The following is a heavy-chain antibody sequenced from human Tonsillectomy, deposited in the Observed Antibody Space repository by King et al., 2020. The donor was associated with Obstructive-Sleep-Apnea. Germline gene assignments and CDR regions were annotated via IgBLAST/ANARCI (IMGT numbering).Heavy chain of an antibody. CDR2: INYSGST. V-gene: IGHV4-39*07. D-gene: IGHD2-2*03. Sequence: QLQESGPGLVKPSETLSLTCTVSGGSIGSISYYWGWIRQPPGKGLEWIGSINYSGSTYYNPSLRRRVSISVDTSKNQLSLRLTSVTAADTAVYYCARLDIEYSYRYGMDVWGQGTTVTVSS. J-gene: IGHJ6*02. CDR3: ARLDIEYSYRYGMDV. CDR1: GGSIGSISYY.